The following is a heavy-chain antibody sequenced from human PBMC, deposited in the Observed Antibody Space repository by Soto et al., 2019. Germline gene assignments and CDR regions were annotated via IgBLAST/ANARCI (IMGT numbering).Heavy chain of an antibody. V-gene: IGHV3-23*01. CDR3: AKDRRAGGNSAFYFDF. CDR1: GFTFSDYA. D-gene: IGHD3-16*01. J-gene: IGHJ4*02. Sequence: PGGSLRLSCAGSGFTFSDYAMTWVRQAPGKGLDWVASISGSGFTPYYAASVKGRFTISRDNSHNTLYLQVHSLTAEDAAVYYCAKDRRAGGNSAFYFDFWGQGAQVTVSS. CDR2: ISGSGFTP.